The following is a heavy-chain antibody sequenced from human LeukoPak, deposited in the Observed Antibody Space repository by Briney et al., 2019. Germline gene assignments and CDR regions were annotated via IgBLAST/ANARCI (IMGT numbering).Heavy chain of an antibody. CDR1: GGSISSYY. CDR3: AGCRGGGWQNYFDT. D-gene: IGHD2-15*01. V-gene: IGHV4-59*08. CDR2: ISYSGST. Sequence: SENLSLTCTVSGGSISSYYWSWIRQPPGKGLEWIGYISYSGSTNYNPSIKSRVTMSVDTSKNQFSLKLSSVTAADTAVYYCAGCRGGGWQNYFDTWGQGTLVTVSS. J-gene: IGHJ5*02.